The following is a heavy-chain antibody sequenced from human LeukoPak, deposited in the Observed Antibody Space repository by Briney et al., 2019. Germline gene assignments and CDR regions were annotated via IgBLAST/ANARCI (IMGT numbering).Heavy chain of an antibody. CDR1: GFTFSSYW. J-gene: IGHJ4*02. V-gene: IGHV3-7*01. D-gene: IGHD3/OR15-3a*01. CDR2: IKQDGSEK. CDR3: ARAGLISEKGRYYFDY. Sequence: GSLRLSCAASGFTFSSYWMSWVRQAPGKGLEWVANIKQDGSEKYYVDSVKGRFTISRDNAKNSLYLQMNSLGAEDTAVYYCARAGLISEKGRYYFDYWGQGTLVTVSS.